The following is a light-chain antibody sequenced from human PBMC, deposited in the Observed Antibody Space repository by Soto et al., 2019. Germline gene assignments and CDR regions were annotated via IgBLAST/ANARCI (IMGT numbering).Light chain of an antibody. CDR1: QSVSSSY. CDR2: GAS. Sequence: EIVLTQSPGTLSLSPGERATLSCRASQSVSSSYLAWYQQKPGQAPRLLIYGASSRATGIPDRFSGSGSGTDFTLTISRLEPEDLAVYYCQQYDSSPLTFCGGTKGEIK. CDR3: QQYDSSPLT. V-gene: IGKV3-20*01. J-gene: IGKJ4*01.